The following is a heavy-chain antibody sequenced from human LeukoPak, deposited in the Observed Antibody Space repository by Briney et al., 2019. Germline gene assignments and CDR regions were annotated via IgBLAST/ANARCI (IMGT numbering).Heavy chain of an antibody. CDR3: AKMSPYQLLSDY. J-gene: IGHJ4*02. CDR1: GFTFSSYG. Sequence: GGSLRLSCAASGFTFSSYGMHWVRQAPGMGLEWVAFIRYDGSNKYYADSVKGRFTISRDISKNTLYLQMNSLRAEDTAVYYCAKMSPYQLLSDYWGQGTLVTVSS. D-gene: IGHD2-2*01. CDR2: IRYDGSNK. V-gene: IGHV3-30*02.